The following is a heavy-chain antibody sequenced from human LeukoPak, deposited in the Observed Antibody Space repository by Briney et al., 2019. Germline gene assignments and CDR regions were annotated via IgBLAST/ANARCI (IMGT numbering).Heavy chain of an antibody. Sequence: SETLSLTCTVSGGSISSSGYYWGWIRQPPGKGLEWIASIYYSGSTYYNPSLKSRVTISVDTSKNQFSLKLSSVTAADTAVYYCARDFWNEGENWFDPWGQGTLVTVSS. J-gene: IGHJ5*02. CDR2: IYYSGST. D-gene: IGHD1-1*01. CDR3: ARDFWNEGENWFDP. V-gene: IGHV4-39*07. CDR1: GGSISSSGYY.